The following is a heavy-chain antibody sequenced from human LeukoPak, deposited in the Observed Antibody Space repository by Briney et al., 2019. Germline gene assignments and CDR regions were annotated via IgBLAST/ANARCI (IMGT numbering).Heavy chain of an antibody. CDR1: GGTISSSTYY. D-gene: IGHD2-15*01. CDR2: IYYTGST. CDR3: VRRCGGGRCLDY. V-gene: IGHV4-39*01. Sequence: SETLSLTCTVSGGTISSSTYYWGLLRPPPGKGLVWIGSIYYTGSTYYYPSLKSRVTISVDTSKKQFFLELSSVTTADTAVYYCVRRCGGGRCLDYWGQGTLVTVSS. J-gene: IGHJ4*02.